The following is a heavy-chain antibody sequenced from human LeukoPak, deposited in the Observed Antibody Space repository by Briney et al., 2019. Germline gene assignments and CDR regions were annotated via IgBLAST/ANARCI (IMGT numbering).Heavy chain of an antibody. D-gene: IGHD3-3*01. CDR3: AADLRTIFGVVNHFDY. CDR1: GFTFTSSA. J-gene: IGHJ4*02. V-gene: IGHV1-58*01. CDR2: IVVGSGNT. Sequence: SVKVSCKASGFTFTSSAVQWVRQARGQRLEWIGWIVVGSGNTNYAQKFQERVTITRDMSTSTAYMELSSLRSEDTAVYYCAADLRTIFGVVNHFDYWGQGTLVTVSS.